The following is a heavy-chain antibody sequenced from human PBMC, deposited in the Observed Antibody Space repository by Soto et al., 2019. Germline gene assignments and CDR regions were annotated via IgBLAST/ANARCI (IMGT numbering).Heavy chain of an antibody. CDR1: GFTFSSYW. Sequence: PGGSLRLSCAASGFTFSSYWMSWVRQAPGKGLEWVANIKQDGSEKYYVDSVKGRFTISRDNAKNSLYLQMNSLRAEDTAVYYCARAKTPSRSSGDIVVVVAAGPFDYWGQGTLVTVSS. CDR2: IKQDGSEK. D-gene: IGHD2-15*01. V-gene: IGHV3-7*01. J-gene: IGHJ4*02. CDR3: ARAKTPSRSSGDIVVVVAAGPFDY.